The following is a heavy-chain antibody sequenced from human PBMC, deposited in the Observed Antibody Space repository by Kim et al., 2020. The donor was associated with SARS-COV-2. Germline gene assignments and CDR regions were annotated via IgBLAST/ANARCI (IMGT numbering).Heavy chain of an antibody. CDR3: ARGITDLMVRGAAPYYFDY. V-gene: IGHV4-34*01. Sequence: SETLSLTCAVYGGSFSGYYWSWIRQPPGKGLEWIGEINHSGSTNYNPSLKSRVTISVDTSKNQFSLKLSSVTAADTAVYYCARGITDLMVRGAAPYYFDYWGQGTLVTVSS. CDR2: INHSGST. D-gene: IGHD3-10*01. J-gene: IGHJ4*02. CDR1: GGSFSGYY.